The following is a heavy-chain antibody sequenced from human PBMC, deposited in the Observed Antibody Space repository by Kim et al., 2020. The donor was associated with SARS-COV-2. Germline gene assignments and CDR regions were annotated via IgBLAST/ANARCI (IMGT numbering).Heavy chain of an antibody. CDR1: GFTFGDYA. V-gene: IGHV3-49*03. D-gene: IGHD6-13*01. Sequence: GGSLRLSCTGSGFTFGDYAMHWFRQAPGKGLEWVGFIRSKAYGGTTEYAAAVKGRLTISRDDSNRICFLQMNSLKIEDTAVYYCTRSVYSSPGPTGYWFGPWGQRALVSVSS. J-gene: IGHJ5*02. CDR3: TRSVYSSPGPTGYWFGP. CDR2: IRSKAYGGTT.